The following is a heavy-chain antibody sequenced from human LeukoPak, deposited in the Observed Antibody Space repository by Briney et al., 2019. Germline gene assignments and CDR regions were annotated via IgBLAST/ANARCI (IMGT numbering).Heavy chain of an antibody. D-gene: IGHD6-13*01. J-gene: IGHJ4*02. V-gene: IGHV1-2*02. Sequence: ASVKVSCKASGYTFNGFYIHWVRQAPGQGLEWMGWINPNSDATNYAQRFRGRVTMTRDTSISTVYMELSRLRSDDTAVYYCARLIVSSWYPYLDYWGQGTLVTVSS. CDR2: INPNSDAT. CDR1: GYTFNGFY. CDR3: ARLIVSSWYPYLDY.